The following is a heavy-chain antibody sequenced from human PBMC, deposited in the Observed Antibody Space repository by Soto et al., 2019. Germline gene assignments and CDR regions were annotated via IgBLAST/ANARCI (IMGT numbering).Heavy chain of an antibody. V-gene: IGHV3-7*01. Sequence: EVQLVEPGGGLVQPGGSLRISCTVSGFSFSSYWMSWVRQAPGKGLEWVASIKQDESEKYYVDSVKGRFTISRDNVDDSLFLQMNSLSADDTAVYFCVRDVAFDYVNWGQGTLVTVSS. CDR1: GFSFSSYW. CDR3: VRDVAFDYVN. CDR2: IKQDESEK. D-gene: IGHD3-16*01. J-gene: IGHJ4*02.